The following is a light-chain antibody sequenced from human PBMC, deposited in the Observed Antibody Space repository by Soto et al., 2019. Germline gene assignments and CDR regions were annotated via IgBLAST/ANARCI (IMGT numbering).Light chain of an antibody. CDR2: DAS. Sequence: DIQMTQSPSTLSASVGDRVTITCRASQSISSWLAWYQQKPGKAPKLLIYDASSLESGVPSRFRGSGSGTEFTLTISSLQPDDFATYYCQQYNSYSLRTGGQGTKVDIX. CDR1: QSISSW. V-gene: IGKV1-5*01. J-gene: IGKJ1*01. CDR3: QQYNSYSLRT.